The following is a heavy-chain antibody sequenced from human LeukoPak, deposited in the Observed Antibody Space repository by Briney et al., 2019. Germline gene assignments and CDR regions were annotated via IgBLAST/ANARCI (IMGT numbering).Heavy chain of an antibody. Sequence: PGGSLRLSCAASGFTFSSYAMHWVRQAPGKGLEYVSAISSNGGSTYYANSVKGRFTISRDNSKNTLYLQMGSLRAEDMAVYYCARGGPCIQLWTYFDYWGQGTLVTVSS. J-gene: IGHJ4*02. CDR2: ISSNGGST. CDR1: GFTFSSYA. CDR3: ARGGPCIQLWTYFDY. V-gene: IGHV3-64*01. D-gene: IGHD5-18*01.